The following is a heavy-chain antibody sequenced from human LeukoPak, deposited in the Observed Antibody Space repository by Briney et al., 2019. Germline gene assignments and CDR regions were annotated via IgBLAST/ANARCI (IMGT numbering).Heavy chain of an antibody. D-gene: IGHD6-13*01. CDR1: GYTFTGYY. Sequence: GASVKVSCKASGYTFTGYYMHWVRQAPGQGLEWMGWISAYNGNTNYAQKLQGRVTMTTDTSTSTAYMELRSLRSDDTAVYYCAREWAAAGTGGAFDIWGQGTMVTVSS. J-gene: IGHJ3*02. V-gene: IGHV1-18*04. CDR2: ISAYNGNT. CDR3: AREWAAAGTGGAFDI.